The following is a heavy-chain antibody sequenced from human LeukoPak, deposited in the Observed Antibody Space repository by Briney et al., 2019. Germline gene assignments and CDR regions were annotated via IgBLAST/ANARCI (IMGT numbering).Heavy chain of an antibody. CDR2: INHSGST. CDR3: ARDRGYCSSTSCPGVDV. Sequence: SETLSLTCAVYGGSFSGYYWCWIRQPPGKGLEWIGEINHSGSTNYNPSLKSRVTISVDTSKNQFSLKLSSVTAADTAVYYCARDRGYCSSTSCPGVDVWGKGTTVTVSS. D-gene: IGHD2-2*01. V-gene: IGHV4-34*01. J-gene: IGHJ6*04. CDR1: GGSFSGYY.